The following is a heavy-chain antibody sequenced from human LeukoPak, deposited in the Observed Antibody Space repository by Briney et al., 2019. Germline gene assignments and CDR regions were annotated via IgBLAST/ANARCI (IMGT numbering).Heavy chain of an antibody. Sequence: SGLSXGEFXXSWVRQAPGEXXERVGCISRRSYGETTEYAASVRGRFTISRDDSKNIAYLQMNSLKTEDTAVYYCARDLGSSSPYYFDYWGQGTLVIVSS. CDR2: ISRRSYGETT. D-gene: IGHD1-26*01. J-gene: IGHJ4*02. V-gene: IGHV3-49*04. CDR1: GLSXGEFX. CDR3: ARDLGSSSPYYFDY.